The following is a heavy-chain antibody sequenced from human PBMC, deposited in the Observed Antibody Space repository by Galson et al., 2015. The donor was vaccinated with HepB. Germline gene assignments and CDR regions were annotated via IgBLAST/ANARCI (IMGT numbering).Heavy chain of an antibody. CDR1: GYTFTSYS. V-gene: IGHV1-46*01. CDR2: INPSGGST. CDR3: ARDHKQRGTSPTGRHKNWFDT. J-gene: IGHJ5*02. D-gene: IGHD1-1*01. Sequence: SVKVSCKASGYTFTSYSIHWVRQAPGQGLEWMGIINPSGGSTSYAQKFQGRVTMTRDTSTSTVYMELSSLRSEDTAVYYCARDHKQRGTSPTGRHKNWFDTWGQGTLVTVSS.